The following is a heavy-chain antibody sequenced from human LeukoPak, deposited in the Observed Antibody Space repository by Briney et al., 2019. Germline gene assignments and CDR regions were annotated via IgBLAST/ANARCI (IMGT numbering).Heavy chain of an antibody. D-gene: IGHD5-12*01. Sequence: PGGSLRLSCVASGFSFSSYNMNWARQAPGKGLEWVSSISRSASNIYYADSVKGRFTISRDNAKNSFYLQMNSLRAEDTAVYYCARDYWPVDIVATIGYWGQGTLVTVSS. V-gene: IGHV3-21*01. CDR1: GFSFSSYN. CDR3: ARDYWPVDIVATIGY. J-gene: IGHJ4*02. CDR2: ISRSASNI.